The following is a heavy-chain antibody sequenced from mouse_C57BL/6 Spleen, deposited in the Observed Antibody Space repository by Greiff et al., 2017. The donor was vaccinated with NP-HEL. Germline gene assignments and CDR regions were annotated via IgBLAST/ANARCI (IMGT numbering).Heavy chain of an antibody. CDR3: TRCTTVVAHYYAMDY. J-gene: IGHJ4*01. Sequence: QVHVKQSGAELVRPGASVTLSCKASGYTFTDYEMHWVKQTPVHGLEWIGAIDPETGGTAYNQKFKGKAILTADKSSSTAYMELRSLTSEDSAVYYCTRCTTVVAHYYAMDYWGQGTSVTVSS. CDR1: GYTFTDYE. CDR2: IDPETGGT. D-gene: IGHD1-1*01. V-gene: IGHV1-15*01.